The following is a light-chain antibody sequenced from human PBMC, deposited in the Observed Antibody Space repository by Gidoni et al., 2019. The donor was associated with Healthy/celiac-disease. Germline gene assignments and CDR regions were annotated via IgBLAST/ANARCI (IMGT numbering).Light chain of an antibody. CDR1: QSVSSY. CDR2: DAS. Sequence: EIVLTQSPATLSLSPGERATLSCRASQSVSSYLAWYQQKPGQAPRLLIYDASNRATGIPARFSGSGSGTDFTLTISSLEPEDFAVYYCQQRSNWPFFXGXTKVXIK. CDR3: QQRSNWPF. J-gene: IGKJ4*01. V-gene: IGKV3-11*01.